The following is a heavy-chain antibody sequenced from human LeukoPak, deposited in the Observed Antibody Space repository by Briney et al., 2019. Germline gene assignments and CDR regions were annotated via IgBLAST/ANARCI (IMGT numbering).Heavy chain of an antibody. V-gene: IGHV3-23*01. J-gene: IGHJ4*02. CDR2: ISGSGGST. CDR3: AKPYYDFWSGYYSY. CDR1: GFTFSSYA. D-gene: IGHD3-3*01. Sequence: GGSLRLSCAASGFTFSSYAMSWVRQAPGKGLEWVSAISGSGGSTYYADSVKGRFTISRDNSKSTLYLQMNSLRAEDTAVYYCAKPYYDFWSGYYSYWGQGTLVTVSS.